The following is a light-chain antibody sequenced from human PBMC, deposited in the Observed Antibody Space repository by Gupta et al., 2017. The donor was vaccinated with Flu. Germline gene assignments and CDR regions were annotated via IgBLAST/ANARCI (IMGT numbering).Light chain of an antibody. CDR2: KTS. V-gene: IGKV1-5*03. CDR3: RFQHT. Sequence: MTQFPSTLSASVGARVTITCRASQSISSLLAWDQQKPGKAPKILIYKTSSLKSGVPSRFSGSGSGTEFTLTINSLQPDDSATHYGRFQHTFGQGTKLEIK. CDR1: QSISSL. J-gene: IGKJ2*01.